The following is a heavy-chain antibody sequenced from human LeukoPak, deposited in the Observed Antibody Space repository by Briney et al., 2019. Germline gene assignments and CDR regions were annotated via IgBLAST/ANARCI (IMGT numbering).Heavy chain of an antibody. V-gene: IGHV1-24*01. D-gene: IGHD2-2*01. CDR1: GYTLTELS. Sequence: ASVQVSCKVSGYTLTELSMHWVRQAPGEGLEWMGGSDPEDGETIYAQKFQGRVTMTEDTSTDTAYMELSSLRAEDTAVYYCATDRQDCSSTSCLDYWGQGTLVTVSS. CDR3: ATDRQDCSSTSCLDY. CDR2: SDPEDGET. J-gene: IGHJ4*02.